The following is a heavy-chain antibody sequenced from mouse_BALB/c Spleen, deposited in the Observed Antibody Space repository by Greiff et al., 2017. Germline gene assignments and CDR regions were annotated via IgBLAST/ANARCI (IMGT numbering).Heavy chain of an antibody. CDR3: ARNYRYAAWFAY. V-gene: IGHV3-2*02. Sequence: EVQLQESGPGLVKPSQSLSLTCTVTGYSITSDYAWNWIRQFPGNKLEWMGYISYSGSTSYNPSLKSRISITRDTSKNQFFLQLNSVTTEDTATYYCARNYRYAAWFAYWGQGTLVTVSA. CDR1: GYSITSDYA. J-gene: IGHJ3*01. D-gene: IGHD2-14*01. CDR2: ISYSGST.